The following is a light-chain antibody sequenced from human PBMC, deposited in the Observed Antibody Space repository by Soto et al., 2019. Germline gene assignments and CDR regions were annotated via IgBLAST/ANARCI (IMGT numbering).Light chain of an antibody. J-gene: IGKJ4*01. V-gene: IGKV1D-8*03. CDR2: AAS. Sequence: VIWMTQSPSLLSASTGDRVTISCRMSQGISSYLAWYQQKPGKAPELLIYAASNRATGIPARFSGSGSGTDFTLTISTLEPEDFAVYYCQQHINRLSFGGGTKVEIK. CDR3: QQHINRLS. CDR1: QGISSY.